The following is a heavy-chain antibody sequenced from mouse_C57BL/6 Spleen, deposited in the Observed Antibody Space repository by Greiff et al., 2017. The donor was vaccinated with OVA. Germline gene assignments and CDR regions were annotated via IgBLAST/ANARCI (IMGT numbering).Heavy chain of an antibody. CDR3: ARSPFYYGSSFYYGDY. J-gene: IGHJ2*01. Sequence: QVQLQQPGTELVKPGASVKLSCKASGYTFTSYWMHWVKQRPGQGLEWIGNINPSNGGTNYNEKFKSKATLTVDKSSSTAYMQLSSLTSEDSAVYYCARSPFYYGSSFYYGDYWGQGTTLTVSS. D-gene: IGHD1-1*01. V-gene: IGHV1-53*01. CDR2: INPSNGGT. CDR1: GYTFTSYW.